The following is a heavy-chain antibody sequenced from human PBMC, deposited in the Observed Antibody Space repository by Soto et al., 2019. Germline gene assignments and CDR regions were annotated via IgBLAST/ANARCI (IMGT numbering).Heavy chain of an antibody. CDR2: ISDSGGST. D-gene: IGHD1-26*01. CDR3: AKGSGYTGTYLDGFDL. J-gene: IGHJ3*01. CDR1: EFTFSNYA. V-gene: IGHV3-23*01. Sequence: GGSLRLSCAASEFTFSNYAMSWVRQAPGKGLEWVSCISDSGGSTYYADSVKGRFTISRDNFKSTLYLHMNNLRAEDTAVYYCAKGSGYTGTYLDGFDLWGQGTLVTVSS.